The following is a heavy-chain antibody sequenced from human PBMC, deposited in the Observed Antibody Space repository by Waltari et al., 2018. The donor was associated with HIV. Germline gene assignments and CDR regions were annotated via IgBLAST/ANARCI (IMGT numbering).Heavy chain of an antibody. D-gene: IGHD6-19*01. CDR2: MRKDNSFT. CDR1: GFTFSMYS. V-gene: IGHV3-48*01. J-gene: IGHJ4*02. Sequence: EVHLVESGGGQVQPGGSLRLSCAASGFTFSMYSMNWVRQAPGKGLGSVSYMRKDNSFTHYADSVKGPFTISRDNAKKSLFLQMNSLRADDTAVYYCARDGDSSGLDYLGQGTLVTVSS. CDR3: ARDGDSSGLDY.